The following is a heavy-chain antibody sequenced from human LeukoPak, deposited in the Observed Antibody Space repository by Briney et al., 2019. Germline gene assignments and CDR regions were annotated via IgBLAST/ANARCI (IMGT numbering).Heavy chain of an antibody. CDR2: IYYSGST. CDR1: GGSVSSGSYY. D-gene: IGHD2-15*01. CDR3: ARGGYCSGGSCYSDY. Sequence: PSETLSLTCTVSGGSVSSGSYYWSWIRQPPGKGLEWIGYIYYSGSTNYNPSLKSRVTTSVDTSKNQFSLKLSSVTAADTAVYYCARGGYCSGGSCYSDYWGQGTLVTVSS. V-gene: IGHV4-61*01. J-gene: IGHJ4*02.